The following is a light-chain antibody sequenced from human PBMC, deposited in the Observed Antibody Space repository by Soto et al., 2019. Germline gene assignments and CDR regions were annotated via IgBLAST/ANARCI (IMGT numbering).Light chain of an antibody. Sequence: QSALTQPASVSGSPGQSITISCTGTSSDVGSYNLVSWYQQHPGKAPKVMIYEVSKRPSGVSNRFSGSKSGNTASLTISGLQAEDEADYYCCSYAGRSTGVFGGGTKLTVL. CDR3: CSYAGRSTGV. CDR2: EVS. J-gene: IGLJ3*02. V-gene: IGLV2-23*02. CDR1: SSDVGSYNL.